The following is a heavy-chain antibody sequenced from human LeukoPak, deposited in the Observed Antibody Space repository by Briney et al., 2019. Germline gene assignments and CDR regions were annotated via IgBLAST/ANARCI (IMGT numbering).Heavy chain of an antibody. J-gene: IGHJ4*02. D-gene: IGHD3-10*01. CDR3: AAIPQGITF. V-gene: IGHV3-30*03. CDR1: GFTFSSYG. CDR2: ISYDGSNK. Sequence: PGGSLRLSCAASGFTFSSYGMHWVRQAPGKGLEWVAVISYDGSNKYYADSVKGRFTISRDNSKNTLYLQMNSLRAEDTAVYYCAAIPQGITFWGQGTLVTVSS.